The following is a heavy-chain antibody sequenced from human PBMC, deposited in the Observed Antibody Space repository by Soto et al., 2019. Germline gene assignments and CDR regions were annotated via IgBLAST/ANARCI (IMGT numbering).Heavy chain of an antibody. V-gene: IGHV2-26*01. J-gene: IGHJ6*02. CDR2: IFSNDEE. D-gene: IGHD1-26*01. CDR3: ARKGDTYYYAMDV. CDR1: GFSLSNAKMG. Sequence: QVTLKESGPVLVKPTETLTLTCAVSGFSLSNAKMGVSWIRQPPGKALEWLAHIFSNDEESYSTSLKSRLTISKHTSKRQVVLTMTDMDPVDTATYYCARKGDTYYYAMDVWGHGITVTVSS.